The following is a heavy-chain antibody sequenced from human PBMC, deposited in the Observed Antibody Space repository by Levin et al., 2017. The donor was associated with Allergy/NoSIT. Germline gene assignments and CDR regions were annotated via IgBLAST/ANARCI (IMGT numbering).Heavy chain of an antibody. D-gene: IGHD2-2*01. V-gene: IGHV3-23*01. CDR1: GFTFSSHA. Sequence: GGSLRLSCAASGFTFSSHAMSWVRQAPGRGLDWVSTITADSTYYADAVKGRFTISRDNSRNTVFLQMNRLRADDTAVYYCAKSPTLSSCSTSSCLYYFDYWGQGTLVTVSS. J-gene: IGHJ4*02. CDR3: AKSPTLSSCSTSSCLYYFDY. CDR2: ITADST.